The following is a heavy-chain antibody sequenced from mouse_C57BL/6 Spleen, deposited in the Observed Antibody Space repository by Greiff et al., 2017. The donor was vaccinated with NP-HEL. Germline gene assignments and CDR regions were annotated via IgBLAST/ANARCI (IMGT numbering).Heavy chain of an antibody. Sequence: VQLQESGPELVKPGASVKISCKASGYAFSSSWMNWVKQRPGKALEWIGRIYPGDGDTNYNGKFKGKATLTADKSSSTAYMQLSSLTSEDSAVYFCARDYGSSYGYFDVWGTGTTVTVSS. D-gene: IGHD1-1*01. CDR3: ARDYGSSYGYFDV. J-gene: IGHJ1*03. V-gene: IGHV1-82*01. CDR1: GYAFSSSW. CDR2: IYPGDGDT.